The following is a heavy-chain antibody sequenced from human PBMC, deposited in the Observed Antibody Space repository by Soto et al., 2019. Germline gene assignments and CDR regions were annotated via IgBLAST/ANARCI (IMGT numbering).Heavy chain of an antibody. CDR1: GFTFSSYG. CDR2: ISYDGSNK. J-gene: IGHJ5*02. CDR3: AKDRTGTGLNWFDP. D-gene: IGHD1-1*01. Sequence: SLRLSCAASGFTFSSYGMHWVRQAPGKGLEWVAVISYDGSNKYYADSVKGRFTISRDNSKNTLYLQMNSLRAEDTAVYYCAKDRTGTGLNWFDPWGQGTLVTVSS. V-gene: IGHV3-30*18.